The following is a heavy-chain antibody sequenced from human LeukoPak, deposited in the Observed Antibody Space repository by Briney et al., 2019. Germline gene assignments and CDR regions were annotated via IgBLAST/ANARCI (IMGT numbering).Heavy chain of an antibody. Sequence: SETLSLTCTVSGGSISSYYWSWIRQPPGKGLEWIGYIYYSGSTNYNPSLKSRVTISVDTSKNQFSLKLSSVTAADTAVYYCACFSSSWYPYYYGMDVWGQGTTVTVSS. CDR3: ACFSSSWYPYYYGMDV. CDR1: GGSISSYY. CDR2: IYYSGST. D-gene: IGHD6-13*01. V-gene: IGHV4-59*01. J-gene: IGHJ6*02.